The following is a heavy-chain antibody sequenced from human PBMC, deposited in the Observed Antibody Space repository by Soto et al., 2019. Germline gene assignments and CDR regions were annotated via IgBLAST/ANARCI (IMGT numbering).Heavy chain of an antibody. CDR1: GGSISGYY. CDR2: IYSDGTT. CDR3: SRVGCSNSKCYTRGMDV. D-gene: IGHD2-2*01. V-gene: IGHV4-4*07. Sequence: SETLSLTCTVSGGSISGYYWSWVRQPAGKGLEWVGRIYSDGTTNYSPSLKSRVTMSLDTSKDQFSLHLNSVTAADTAVYYCSRVGCSNSKCYTRGMDVWGQGTTVTVSS. J-gene: IGHJ6*02.